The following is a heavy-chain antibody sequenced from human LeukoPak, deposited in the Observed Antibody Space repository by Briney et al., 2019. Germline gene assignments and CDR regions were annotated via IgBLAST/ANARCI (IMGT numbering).Heavy chain of an antibody. Sequence: GGSLRLSCAASGFTFRDYWMHWIRQAPGKGLVWFSRIKGDGSHTIYADSIKGRFTISRDNAKNTLYLQMKSLRVEDTALYYCVRDWDHFDFDSWGQGTLVTVSS. J-gene: IGHJ5*01. CDR2: IKGDGSHT. CDR1: GFTFRDYW. D-gene: IGHD1-26*01. CDR3: VRDWDHFDFDS. V-gene: IGHV3-74*01.